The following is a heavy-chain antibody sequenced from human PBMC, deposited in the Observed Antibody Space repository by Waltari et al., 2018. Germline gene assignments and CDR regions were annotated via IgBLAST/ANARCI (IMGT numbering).Heavy chain of an antibody. D-gene: IGHD2-2*01. CDR3: ARDGPAASDPKFDY. Sequence: QVQLQESGPGLVKPSETLSLTCTVSGGSISSHYWSLIRPPPGKGLECIGYIYYSGSTNYNPSLKSRVTISVDTSKNQFSLKLSSVTAADTAVYYCARDGPAASDPKFDYWGQGTLVTVSS. V-gene: IGHV4-59*11. CDR1: GGSISSHY. CDR2: IYYSGST. J-gene: IGHJ4*02.